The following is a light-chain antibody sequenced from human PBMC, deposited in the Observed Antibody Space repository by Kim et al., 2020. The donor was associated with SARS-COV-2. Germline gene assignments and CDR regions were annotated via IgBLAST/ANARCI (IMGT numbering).Light chain of an antibody. CDR3: QTWDSSTAV. CDR1: KLGDKY. CDR2: QDN. J-gene: IGLJ2*01. V-gene: IGLV3-1*01. Sequence: SVSPGQTASFTCSGNKLGDKYAYWYQQKPGQSPVLVIYQDNKRPSGIPERFSGSNSGNTATLTISGTQAMDEADYYCQTWDSSTAVFGGGTQLTVL.